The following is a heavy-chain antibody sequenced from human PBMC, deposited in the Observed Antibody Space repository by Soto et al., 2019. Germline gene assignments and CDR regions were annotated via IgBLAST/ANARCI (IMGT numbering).Heavy chain of an antibody. V-gene: IGHV4-34*01. D-gene: IGHD2-2*01. Sequence: SETLSLTCAVYGGSFSGYYWSWIRQPPGKGLEWIGEINHSGSTNYNPSLKSRVTTSVDTSKNQFSLKLSSVTAADTAVYYCARDRIVVVPVRTRRNWFDPWGQGTLVTVSS. CDR3: ARDRIVVVPVRTRRNWFDP. CDR1: GGSFSGYY. CDR2: INHSGST. J-gene: IGHJ5*02.